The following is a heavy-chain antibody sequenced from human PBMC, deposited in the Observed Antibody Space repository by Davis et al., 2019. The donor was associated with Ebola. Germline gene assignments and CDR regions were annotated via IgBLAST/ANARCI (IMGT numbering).Heavy chain of an antibody. CDR1: GFTFTDYA. J-gene: IGHJ4*02. D-gene: IGHD3-10*01. V-gene: IGHV3-30-3*01. Sequence: PGGSLRLSCVASGFTFTDYAMHWVRQAPGKGLEWVAFISNDGINKDYADSVKGRFTISRDNSKDTLYLLINNVRTEDTAVYYCAGFKYGQSPVDYWGQGNLVTVSS. CDR3: AGFKYGQSPVDY. CDR2: ISNDGINK.